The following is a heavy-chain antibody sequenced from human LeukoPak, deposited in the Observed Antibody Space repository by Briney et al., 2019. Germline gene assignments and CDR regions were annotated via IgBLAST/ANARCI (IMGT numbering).Heavy chain of an antibody. CDR2: ISGSGGST. D-gene: IGHD4-17*01. CDR3: ARVTTEISFDY. V-gene: IGHV3-23*01. Sequence: GGSLRLSCAASGFTFSSYAMSWVRQAPGKGLEWVSAISGSGGSTYYADSVKGRFTISRENYKNTFYLEMNSLRAEDTAVYYCARVTTEISFDYWGQGNLVTVAS. J-gene: IGHJ4*02. CDR1: GFTFSSYA.